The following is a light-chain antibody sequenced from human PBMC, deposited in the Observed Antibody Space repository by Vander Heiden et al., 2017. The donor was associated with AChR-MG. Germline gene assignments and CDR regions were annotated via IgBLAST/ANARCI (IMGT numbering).Light chain of an antibody. CDR2: DDS. CDR1: NIGSKS. J-gene: IGLJ7*01. CDR3: QVWDNSSDHAV. Sequence: SHVLTQPPPVSVPPGQTARTTCGGNNIGSKSVHWYQQRPGQAPVLVVYDDSDRPSGIPERFSGSNSGNTATLTISRVEAGDEADYYCQVWDNSSDHAVFGGGTQLTV. V-gene: IGLV3-21*02.